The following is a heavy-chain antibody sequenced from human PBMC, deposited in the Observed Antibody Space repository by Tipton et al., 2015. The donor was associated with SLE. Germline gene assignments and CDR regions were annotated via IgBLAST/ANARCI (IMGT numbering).Heavy chain of an antibody. J-gene: IGHJ3*02. CDR1: GGSFSGYY. CDR3: ASSSIAPRGGAFDI. Sequence: TLSLTCAVYGGSFSGYYWDWIRQPPGKGLEWIGYIYYSGSTYYNPSLKSRVTISVDTSKNQFSLKLSSVTAADTAVYYCASSSIAPRGGAFDIWGQGTMVTVSS. V-gene: IGHV4-34*09. D-gene: IGHD6-6*01. CDR2: IYYSGST.